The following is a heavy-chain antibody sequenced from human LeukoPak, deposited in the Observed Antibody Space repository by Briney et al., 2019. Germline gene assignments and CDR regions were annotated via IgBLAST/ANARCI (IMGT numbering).Heavy chain of an antibody. CDR2: INYRGST. Sequence: PSETLSLTCAVSGGSISSYYWSWIRQPPGKGLEWIGDINYRGSTNYNPSLKSRVTISVDTSKNQFSLKLSSVTAADTAVYYCASWIAAAGTLDYWGQGTLVTVSS. D-gene: IGHD6-13*01. CDR1: GGSISSYY. J-gene: IGHJ4*02. V-gene: IGHV4-59*01. CDR3: ASWIAAAGTLDY.